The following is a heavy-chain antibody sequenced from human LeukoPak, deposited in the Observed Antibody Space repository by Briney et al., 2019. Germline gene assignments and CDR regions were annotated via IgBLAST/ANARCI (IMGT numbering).Heavy chain of an antibody. J-gene: IGHJ6*03. D-gene: IGHD2-2*02. V-gene: IGHV1-46*01. CDR3: ARVAAEVVGVPGAIGFGWLRRDYYYMDV. CDR2: INPSGGST. CDR1: GYTFTSYY. Sequence: ASVKVSCKASGYTFTSYYMHWVRQAPGEGLEWMGLINPSGGSTSYAQKFQGRVTMTRDMSTSTVYMELSSLRSEDTAVYYCARVAAEVVGVPGAIGFGWLRRDYYYMDVWGKGTTVIVSS.